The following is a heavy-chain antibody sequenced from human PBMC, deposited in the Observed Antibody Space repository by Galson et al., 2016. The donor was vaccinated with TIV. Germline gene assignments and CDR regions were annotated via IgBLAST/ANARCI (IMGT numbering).Heavy chain of an antibody. D-gene: IGHD4-17*01. V-gene: IGHV3-30*18. CDR1: GFTFSDYG. J-gene: IGHJ4*02. CDR3: AKDPRLYGDYFLHYFDY. Sequence: SLRLSCAASGFTFSDYGMHWVRQAPGKGLGWVAVISYDGSDQYHAGSVKGRFTISRDNSKNTLYLQMNSLRSDDTAMYYCAKDPRLYGDYFLHYFDYWGQGTLVTVSS. CDR2: ISYDGSDQ.